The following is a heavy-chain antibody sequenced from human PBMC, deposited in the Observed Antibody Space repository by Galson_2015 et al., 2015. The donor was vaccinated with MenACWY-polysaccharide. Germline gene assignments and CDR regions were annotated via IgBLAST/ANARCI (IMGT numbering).Heavy chain of an antibody. CDR2: IYPGDSET. V-gene: IGHV5-51*01. CDR3: ARQPSRSTIDY. Sequence: QSGAEVKKPGDSLKISCMGSGYSFSTYWIAWVRQMPGKGLEWMGIIYPGDSETRYSPSFQGQVTISADKSSSTALLQWNSLKASDTAVYFCARQPSRSTIDYWSQGTPVTVSS. J-gene: IGHJ4*02. CDR1: GYSFSTYW.